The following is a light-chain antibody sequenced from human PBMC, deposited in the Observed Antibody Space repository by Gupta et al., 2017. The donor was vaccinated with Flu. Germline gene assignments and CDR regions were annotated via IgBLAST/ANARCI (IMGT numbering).Light chain of an antibody. V-gene: IGKV3-11*01. CDR3: QQCNNWLRT. CDR1: QSTGTQ. J-gene: IGKJ1*01. CDR2: DAS. Sequence: PATMSWSPGEIATLSCRATQSTGTQLPCHQLISVQSPRLLIFDASNTATGIPARFGGGGSGTEFTLTISRLEPEEFVIYYCQQCNNWLRTFGQGTKVEIK.